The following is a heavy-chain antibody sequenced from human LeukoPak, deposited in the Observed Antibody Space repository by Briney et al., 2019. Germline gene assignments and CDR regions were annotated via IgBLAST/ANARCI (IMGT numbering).Heavy chain of an antibody. CDR1: GGSFSGYY. D-gene: IGHD3-10*01. V-gene: IGHV4-34*01. CDR2: INHSGST. CDR3: ARGRRFGGFDR. J-gene: IGHJ5*02. Sequence: SETLSLTCAVYGGSFSGYYWSWIRQPPGKGLEWIGEINHSGSTNYNPSLKSRVTISVDTSKNQFSLKLSSVTAADTAVYYCARGRRFGGFDRWGQGTLVTVSS.